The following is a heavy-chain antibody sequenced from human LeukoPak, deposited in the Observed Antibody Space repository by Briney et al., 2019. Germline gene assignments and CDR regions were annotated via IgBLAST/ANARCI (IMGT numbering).Heavy chain of an antibody. V-gene: IGHV1-2*02. D-gene: IGHD7-27*01. CDR1: GYTFTGYY. J-gene: IGHJ5*02. Sequence: ASVKVSCKASGYTFTGYYLHWVRQAPGQGLEWMGWINPNSGGTNYAQKFQGRVTMTRDTSISTAYMELSRLRSDDTAVYYCARDHMGTYNWFDPWGQGTLVTVSS. CDR2: INPNSGGT. CDR3: ARDHMGTYNWFDP.